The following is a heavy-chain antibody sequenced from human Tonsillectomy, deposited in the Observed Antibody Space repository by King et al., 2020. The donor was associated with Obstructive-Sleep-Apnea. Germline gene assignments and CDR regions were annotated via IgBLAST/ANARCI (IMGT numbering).Heavy chain of an antibody. D-gene: IGHD3-10*01. CDR1: GYTLTELS. CDR2: FDPDDGET. V-gene: IGHV1-24*01. CDR3: ATDRYYGSGSYYNEWGNFDY. Sequence: QLVQSGAEVKKPGASVKVSCNVSGYTLTELSIHWVRQAPGKGLEWLGGFDPDDGETIYAQKFQGRGTVTEDTATDTADMELSSLRYEDTAVYYLATDRYYGSGSYYNEWGNFDYWGQGTLVTVSS. J-gene: IGHJ4*02.